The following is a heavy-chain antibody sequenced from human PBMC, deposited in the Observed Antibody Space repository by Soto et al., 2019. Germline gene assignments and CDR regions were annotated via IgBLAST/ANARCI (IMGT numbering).Heavy chain of an antibody. CDR2: ISSSSSYI. V-gene: IGHV3-21*01. J-gene: IGHJ4*02. Sequence: GGSLRLSCAASGFTFTSYSMNWVRQAPGKGLEWVSSISSSSSYIYYADSVKGRFTISRDNAKNSLYLQMNSLRAEDTAVYYCARDGPAYYYDSRPVDYWGQGTLVTVS. CDR3: ARDGPAYYYDSRPVDY. CDR1: GFTFTSYS. D-gene: IGHD3-22*01.